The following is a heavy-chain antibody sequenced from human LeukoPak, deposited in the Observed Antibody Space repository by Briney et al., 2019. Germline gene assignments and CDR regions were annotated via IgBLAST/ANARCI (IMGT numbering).Heavy chain of an antibody. J-gene: IGHJ4*02. CDR1: GFTFSGHG. D-gene: IGHD2-21*02. CDR2: IWYDGSNK. Sequence: GGSLRPSCAASGFTFSGHGMHWVRQAPGKGLEWVAIIWYDGSNKYYADSVKGRFTISRDNSKDTLYLQMNTLRAEDTAVYYCARDRCFGGDCYSGLGYWGQGTLVTVSS. CDR3: ARDRCFGGDCYSGLGY. V-gene: IGHV3-33*01.